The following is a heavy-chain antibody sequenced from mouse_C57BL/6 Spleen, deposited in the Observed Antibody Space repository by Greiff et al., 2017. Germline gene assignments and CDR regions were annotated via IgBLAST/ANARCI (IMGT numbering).Heavy chain of an antibody. CDR1: GFTFSSYG. CDR2: ISSGGSYT. D-gene: IGHD2-1*01. Sequence: DVKLVESGGDLVKPGGSLKLSCAASGFTFSSYGMSWVRQTPDKRLEWVATISSGGSYTYYPDSVKGRFTISRDNAKNTLYLQMSSLKSEDTAMYYCARLYGNYLDYWGQGTTLTVSS. V-gene: IGHV5-6*02. J-gene: IGHJ2*01. CDR3: ARLYGNYLDY.